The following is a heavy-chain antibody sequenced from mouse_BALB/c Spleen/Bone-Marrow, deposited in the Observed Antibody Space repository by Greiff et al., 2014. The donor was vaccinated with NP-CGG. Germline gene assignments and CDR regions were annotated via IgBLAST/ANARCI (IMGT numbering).Heavy chain of an antibody. J-gene: IGHJ4*01. CDR1: GHAFTNYL. CDR2: INPGSGGT. V-gene: IGHV1-54*01. CDR3: ARRNRDYYAMDY. Sequence: QVQLKESGAELVRPGTSVKVSCKASGHAFTNYLLEWVKQRPGQGLEWIGVINPGSGGTKYNEKFKGKATLTVDKSSSTAYMQLSSLTSDDSAVYFCARRNRDYYAMDYWGRGTSVTVSS.